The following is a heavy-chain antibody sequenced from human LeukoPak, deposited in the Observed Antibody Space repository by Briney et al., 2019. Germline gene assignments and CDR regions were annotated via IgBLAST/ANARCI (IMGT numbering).Heavy chain of an antibody. CDR3: ARDGGGYCSSTSCYSRDVYYYYYMDV. V-gene: IGHV4-61*08. D-gene: IGHD2-2*02. CDR2: IYTSGST. Sequence: SETLSLTCTVSGGSISSGDYYWSWLRQPPGKGLEWIGYIYTSGSTNYNPSLKSRVTMSVDTSKNQFSLKLSSVTAADTAVYYCARDGGGYCSSTSCYSRDVYYYYYMDVWGKGTTVTVSS. CDR1: GGSISSGDYY. J-gene: IGHJ6*03.